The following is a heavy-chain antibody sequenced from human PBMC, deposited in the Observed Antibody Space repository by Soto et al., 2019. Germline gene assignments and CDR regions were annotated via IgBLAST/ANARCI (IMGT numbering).Heavy chain of an antibody. CDR3: ATDPDDLFDFDS. Sequence: EVQLVESGGGLVQPGGSLRLSCVVSGFTYSSYGMNWVRQAPGKGLEWVSYISGSSTSLFYADSVRGRFTISRDKAKHSLYLQMNSLRDEATAVYYCATDPDDLFDFDSWGQGPLVTVSS. D-gene: IGHD3-9*01. J-gene: IGHJ5*01. CDR1: GFTYSSYG. V-gene: IGHV3-48*02. CDR2: ISGSSTSL.